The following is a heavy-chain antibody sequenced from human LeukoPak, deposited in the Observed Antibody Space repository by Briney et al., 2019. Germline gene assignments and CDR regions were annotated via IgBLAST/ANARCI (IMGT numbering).Heavy chain of an antibody. D-gene: IGHD6-13*01. CDR3: ARGCSSSWYVSYYYYMDV. J-gene: IGHJ6*03. Sequence: ASVKVSCKASGYTFTSYDINWVRQATGQGLEWMGWINPNSGNTGYAQKFQGRVTMTRNTSISTAYMELSSLRSEDTAVYYCARGCSSSWYVSYYYYMDVWGKGTTVTVSS. CDR1: GYTFTSYD. V-gene: IGHV1-8*01. CDR2: INPNSGNT.